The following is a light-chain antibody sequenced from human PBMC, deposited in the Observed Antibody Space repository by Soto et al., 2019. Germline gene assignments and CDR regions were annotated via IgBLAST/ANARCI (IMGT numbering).Light chain of an antibody. CDR2: QAS. CDR3: LQYQSYWT. V-gene: IGKV1-5*03. CDR1: QSISRQ. Sequence: DIQMTQSPSTLSASVGDRVSITCRASQSISRQLAWYQQKPGKAPNLLIYQASNLETGVPSRFTGSGSGTDFTLTISSLHPDDLATYSCLQYQSYWTFGQGTKVEVK. J-gene: IGKJ1*01.